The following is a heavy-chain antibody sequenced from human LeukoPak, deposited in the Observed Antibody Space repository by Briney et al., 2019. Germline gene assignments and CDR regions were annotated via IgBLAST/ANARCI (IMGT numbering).Heavy chain of an antibody. D-gene: IGHD6-6*01. CDR3: ARGGGASVSSLKY. CDR2: ISDSGGST. CDR1: GFTFSNHA. V-gene: IGHV3-23*01. Sequence: GGSLRLSCAASGFTFSNHAMSRVRQAPGEGLEWVSIISDSGGSTNYADSVKGRFTISRDNSKNTLYLQVNSLRVEDTAIYYCARGGGASVSSLKYWGQGTLVTVSS. J-gene: IGHJ4*02.